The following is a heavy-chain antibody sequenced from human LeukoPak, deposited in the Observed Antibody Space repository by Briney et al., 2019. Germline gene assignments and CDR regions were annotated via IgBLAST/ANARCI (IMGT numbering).Heavy chain of an antibody. D-gene: IGHD5-18*01. V-gene: IGHV3-7*01. CDR3: ARASGYSYGSDAFDI. CDR1: GFTFSSYW. J-gene: IGHJ3*02. Sequence: GGSLRLSCASSGFTFSSYWMSGVRQAPGKGLEWVANIKQDGSEKYYVDSVKGRFTISRDNAKNSLYLQMHSLRAEDTAVYYCARASGYSYGSDAFDIWGQGTMVTVSS. CDR2: IKQDGSEK.